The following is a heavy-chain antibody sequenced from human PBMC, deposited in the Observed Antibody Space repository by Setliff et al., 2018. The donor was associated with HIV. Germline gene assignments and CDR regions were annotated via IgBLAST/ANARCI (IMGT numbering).Heavy chain of an antibody. J-gene: IGHJ4*02. D-gene: IGHD3-3*01. CDR2: ISAFSGET. V-gene: IGHV1-18*04. Sequence: ASVKVSCKASGYSFSSYGISWVRQAPGQGLEWMGWISAFSGETNYAEKIQGRVTMTTDTSTSTAYMELRSLRSDDTAVYYCARASKTRSGILDHWGQGNLVTVSS. CDR1: GYSFSSYG. CDR3: ARASKTRSGILDH.